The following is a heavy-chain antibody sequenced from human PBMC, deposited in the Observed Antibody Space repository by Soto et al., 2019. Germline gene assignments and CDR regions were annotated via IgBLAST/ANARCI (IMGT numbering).Heavy chain of an antibody. J-gene: IGHJ5*02. CDR1: GYTFTSYS. D-gene: IGHD3-10*01. V-gene: IGHV1-18*01. Sequence: QVQLVQSGAEVKKPGASVKVSCKASGYTFTSYSISWVRQAPGQGLEWRGWISAYNGNTNYAQKLQGRVTMTTDTSTSTAYMEMRSLRSDDTGVYYCQRDSGFGELFDPWGQGTLVTVSS. CDR2: ISAYNGNT. CDR3: QRDSGFGELFDP.